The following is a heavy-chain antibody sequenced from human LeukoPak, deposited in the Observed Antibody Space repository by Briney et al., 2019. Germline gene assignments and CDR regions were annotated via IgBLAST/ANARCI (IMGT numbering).Heavy chain of an antibody. CDR3: VRDLDLGGYSSFVS. D-gene: IGHD4-23*01. V-gene: IGHV3-74*01. Sequence: GGSLRLSCAASGFTFSTYFWMHWVRQAPGKGLVWVSRLRSDGGSSAYADFVRGRFTISRDNAKNTLYLQMNSLGAEDTAVYYCVRDLDLGGYSSFVSWGQGTLVTVSS. CDR1: GFTFSTYFW. J-gene: IGHJ4*02. CDR2: LRSDGGSS.